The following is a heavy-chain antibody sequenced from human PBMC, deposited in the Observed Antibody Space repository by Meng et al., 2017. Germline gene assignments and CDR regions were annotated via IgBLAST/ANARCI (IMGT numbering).Heavy chain of an antibody. J-gene: IGHJ4*02. D-gene: IGHD4-11*01. CDR1: GGSFSDYY. CDR3: ARGPTTMAHDFDY. CDR2: INHSGST. V-gene: IGHV4-34*01. Sequence: VQLQQGGAGLLKPSETLSPTCVVSGGSFSDYYCSWIRQPPGKGLEWIGEINHSGSTNYNPSLESRATISVDTSQNNLSLKLSSVTAADSAVYYCARGPTTMAHDFDYWGQGTLVTVSS.